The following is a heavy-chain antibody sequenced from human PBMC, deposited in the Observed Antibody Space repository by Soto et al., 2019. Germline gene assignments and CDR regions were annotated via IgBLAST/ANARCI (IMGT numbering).Heavy chain of an antibody. CDR1: GRSISSYY. CDR3: ARDLDSCSLSGMEV. Sequence: PSETLSLTCILSGRSISSYYWSWIRQPPGKGLEWVGYIYYSGSTNYNPSLKSRVTISVDTSKNQFSLKLSSVTAADTAVYYCARDLDSCSLSGMEVWGQGTTVTVSS. CDR2: IYYSGST. V-gene: IGHV4-59*01. D-gene: IGHD2-15*01. J-gene: IGHJ6*02.